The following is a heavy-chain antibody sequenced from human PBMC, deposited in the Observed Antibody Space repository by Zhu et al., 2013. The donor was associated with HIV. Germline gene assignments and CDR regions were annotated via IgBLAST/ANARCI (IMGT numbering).Heavy chain of an antibody. CDR1: GYTFSDYY. CDR3: AHSGSHWAFDI. V-gene: IGHV1-8*02. J-gene: IGHJ3*02. D-gene: IGHD1-26*01. Sequence: QVQLVQSGAEVEKPGASLRVSCKASGYTFSDYYIHWVRQAPGQGLEWMGWMNPNSGNTGYAQKFQGRVTMTRNTSISTAYMELSSLRSEDTAVYYCAHSGSHWAFDIWGQGTMVTVSS. CDR2: MNPNSGNT.